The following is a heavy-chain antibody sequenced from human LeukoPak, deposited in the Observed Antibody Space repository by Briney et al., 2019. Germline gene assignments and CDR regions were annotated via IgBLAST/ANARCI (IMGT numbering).Heavy chain of an antibody. V-gene: IGHV3-48*01. J-gene: IGHJ4*02. Sequence: GGSLRLSCAASGFTFSSYNMNWVRQAPGKGLEWASYIGSSSSITYYADSVKGRFTISRDNAKNSLYLQMNSLRAEDTAMYYCASDSVTMIVGYFDYWGQGTLVTVSS. CDR3: ASDSVTMIVGYFDY. CDR1: GFTFSSYN. D-gene: IGHD3-22*01. CDR2: IGSSSSIT.